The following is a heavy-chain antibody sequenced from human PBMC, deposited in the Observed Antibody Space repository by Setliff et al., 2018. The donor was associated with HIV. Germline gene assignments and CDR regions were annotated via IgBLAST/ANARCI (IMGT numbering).Heavy chain of an antibody. CDR2: ISSTSSNI. J-gene: IGHJ3*02. D-gene: IGHD6-19*01. CDR1: GFTFSSYS. Sequence: GGSLRLSCAASGFTFSSYSMNWVRQAPGKGLEWVSYISSTSSNIYYVGSVEGRFTISRDNADNSLYLQMNSLRAEDTAVYYCARYALAVPGYHNAFDIWGQGTMVTVSS. V-gene: IGHV3-48*01. CDR3: ARYALAVPGYHNAFDI.